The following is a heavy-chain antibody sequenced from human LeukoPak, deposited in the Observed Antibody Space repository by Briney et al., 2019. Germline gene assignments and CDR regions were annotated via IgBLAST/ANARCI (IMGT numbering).Heavy chain of an antibody. CDR3: ARGWGSDSSGYYFDFQH. V-gene: IGHV1-8*02. D-gene: IGHD3-22*01. Sequence: GASVKVSRKASGYTLTSYDINWVRQATRQRLEWMGWINPNRGNTGHAQKLQAKVTMTRNTSLSTAYMELSSLRSEDTAVYYCARGWGSDSSGYYFDFQHWGQGTLVTVSS. CDR2: INPNRGNT. J-gene: IGHJ1*01. CDR1: GYTLTSYD.